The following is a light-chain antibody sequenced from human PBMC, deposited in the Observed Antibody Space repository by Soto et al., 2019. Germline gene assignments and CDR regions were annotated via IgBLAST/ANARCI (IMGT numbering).Light chain of an antibody. J-gene: IGKJ2*01. Sequence: EIVSTQSPATLSLSPGERATLSCRASQSVSRYLAWYQQKPGQAPRLLIYDASKRATGIPARFSGSGSVTDCTLTISSLEPEDSAVYYFQQRYNWPHTFGQGNKLEIK. CDR1: QSVSRY. CDR2: DAS. CDR3: QQRYNWPHT. V-gene: IGKV3-11*01.